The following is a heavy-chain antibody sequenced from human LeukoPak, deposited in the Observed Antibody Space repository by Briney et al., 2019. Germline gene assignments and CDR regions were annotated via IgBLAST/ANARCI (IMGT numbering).Heavy chain of an antibody. V-gene: IGHV5-51*01. CDR1: GYSFTSYW. J-gene: IGHJ4*02. CDR3: ARRSSKGYYYDSSGYYSSDY. CDR2: IYPGDSDT. Sequence: GESLKISCKGSGYSFTSYWIGWVRQLPGKGLEWMGIIYPGDSDTRYSPSFQGQDTISADKSISTAYLQWSSLKASDTAMYYCARRSSKGYYYDSSGYYSSDYWGQGTLVTVSS. D-gene: IGHD3-22*01.